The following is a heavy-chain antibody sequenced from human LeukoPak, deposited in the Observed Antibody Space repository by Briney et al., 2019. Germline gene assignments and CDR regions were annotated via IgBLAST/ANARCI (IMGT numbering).Heavy chain of an antibody. CDR2: INHSGST. D-gene: IGHD5-18*01. CDR1: GGSFSGYY. V-gene: IGHV4-34*01. Sequence: PSETLSLTCAVYGGSFSGYYWSWIRQPPGKGLEWIGEINHSGSTNYNPSLKSRVTISVDTSKNQFSLNLSSVTAADTAVYYCARVEYSYGYYTGYYFDYWGQGTLVTVSS. CDR3: ARVEYSYGYYTGYYFDY. J-gene: IGHJ4*02.